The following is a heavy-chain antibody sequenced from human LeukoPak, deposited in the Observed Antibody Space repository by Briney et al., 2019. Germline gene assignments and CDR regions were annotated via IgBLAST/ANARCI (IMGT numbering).Heavy chain of an antibody. J-gene: IGHJ4*02. Sequence: PGGSLRLSCAASGFTFNYYAMSWVRHPPRTGLEWVSGISDNEGTTYYTHSVKGPFTISRDNTKNTVYLQMNNLRADDTAVYFCARHDSFIPYWGQGTLVTVSS. V-gene: IGHV3-23*01. CDR2: ISDNEGTT. CDR3: ARHDSFIPY. D-gene: IGHD5-18*01. CDR1: GFTFNYYA.